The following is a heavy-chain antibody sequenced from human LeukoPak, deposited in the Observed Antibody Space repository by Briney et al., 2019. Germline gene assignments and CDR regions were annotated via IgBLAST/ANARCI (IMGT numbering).Heavy chain of an antibody. CDR2: IYYSGGT. J-gene: IGHJ5*02. Sequence: PSETLSLTRTVSGDSINNRDSYGGWIRQPPGKGLQWIGSIYYSGGTYYNPSLKSRVRMSVDTSKNHFSLELTSVTAADTAVYYCARHAYNYGLNYFDPWGQGTLVTVSS. CDR3: ARHAYNYGLNYFDP. V-gene: IGHV4-39*01. D-gene: IGHD5-24*01. CDR1: GDSINNRDSY.